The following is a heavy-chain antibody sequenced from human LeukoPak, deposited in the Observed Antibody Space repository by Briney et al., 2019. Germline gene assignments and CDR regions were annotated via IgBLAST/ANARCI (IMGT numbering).Heavy chain of an antibody. J-gene: IGHJ4*02. CDR2: IWYDGSDK. Sequence: TGGSLRLSCAASGFTFSNYGIHWVRQAPGTGLEWVAVIWYDGSDKYYADSVKGRFTISRDNSKNTLYLQMNSLRAEDTAVYYCARGYCSGGSCYDYFDYWGQGTLVTVSS. CDR3: ARGYCSGGSCYDYFDY. D-gene: IGHD2-15*01. CDR1: GFTFSNYG. V-gene: IGHV3-33*01.